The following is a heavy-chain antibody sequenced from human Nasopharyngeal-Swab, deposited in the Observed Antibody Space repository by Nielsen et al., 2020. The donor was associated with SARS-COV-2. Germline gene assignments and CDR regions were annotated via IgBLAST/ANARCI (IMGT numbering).Heavy chain of an antibody. D-gene: IGHD6-19*01. V-gene: IGHV3-74*01. J-gene: IGHJ4*02. CDR3: ASDLSGRDDF. Sequence: GESLKISCVASGFTFSNYWMHWVRQAPGKGLVWVSRTDEYGTTINYADSVKGRFAISRDNAKNTLYLRMNSLRADDTAMYYCASDLSGRDDFWGQGTLVTVAS. CDR1: GFTFSNYW. CDR2: TDEYGTTI.